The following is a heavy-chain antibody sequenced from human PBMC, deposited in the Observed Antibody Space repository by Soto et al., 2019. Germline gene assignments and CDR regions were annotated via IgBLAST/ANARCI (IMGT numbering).Heavy chain of an antibody. J-gene: IGHJ3*02. CDR1: GFTFSSYS. D-gene: IGHD1-26*01. CDR2: ISSSSSYI. Sequence: GGSLRLSCAASGFTFSSYSMNWVRQAPGKGLEWVLSISSSSSYIYYADSVKGRFTISRDNAKNSLYLQMNSLRAEDTAVYYCASIVGATTSGDIWGQGTMVTVSS. V-gene: IGHV3-21*01. CDR3: ASIVGATTSGDI.